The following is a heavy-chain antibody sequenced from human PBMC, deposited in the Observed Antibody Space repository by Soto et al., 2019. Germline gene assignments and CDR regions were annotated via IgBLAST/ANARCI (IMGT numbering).Heavy chain of an antibody. D-gene: IGHD6-6*01. CDR1: GGTFSNYV. Sequence: QVQLVQSGAEVKKPGSSVKVSCKASGGTFSNYVVSWVRQAPGQGLEWMGGIIPIFGTTNYAQKFQGRVTITADNSTSTAYMELSSLRSEDTAVYYCARVISYPFSNSPATHPKNLYYFDYWGQGTLVTVSS. V-gene: IGHV1-69*06. CDR2: IIPIFGTT. J-gene: IGHJ4*02. CDR3: ARVISYPFSNSPATHPKNLYYFDY.